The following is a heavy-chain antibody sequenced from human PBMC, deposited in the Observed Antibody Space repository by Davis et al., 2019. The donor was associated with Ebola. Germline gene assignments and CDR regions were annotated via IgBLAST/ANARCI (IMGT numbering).Heavy chain of an antibody. D-gene: IGHD3-10*01. J-gene: IGHJ4*02. CDR3: ARDLRRYYGSGSLPY. V-gene: IGHV3-7*01. CDR1: GFTFSSYW. Sequence: PGGSLRLSCAASGFTFSSYWMSWVRQAPGKGLEWVANIKQDGSEKYYVDSVKGRFTISRDNAKNSLYLQMNSLRAEDTAVYYCARDLRRYYGSGSLPYWGQGTLVTVSS. CDR2: IKQDGSEK.